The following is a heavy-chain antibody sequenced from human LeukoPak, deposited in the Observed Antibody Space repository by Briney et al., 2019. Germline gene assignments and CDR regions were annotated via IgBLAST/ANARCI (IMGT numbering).Heavy chain of an antibody. CDR3: ARDGRGGHNDF. CDR2: IYSDDT. CDR1: GFTVSSNS. D-gene: IGHD4-23*01. V-gene: IGHV3-53*01. Sequence: GGSLRLSCTVSGFTVSSNSMSWVRQAPGKGLEWVSFIYSDDTHYSDSVKGRFTISRDNAKNSLFLQMDGLRVDDTAVYFCARDGRGGHNDFWGQGTLITVSS. J-gene: IGHJ4*02.